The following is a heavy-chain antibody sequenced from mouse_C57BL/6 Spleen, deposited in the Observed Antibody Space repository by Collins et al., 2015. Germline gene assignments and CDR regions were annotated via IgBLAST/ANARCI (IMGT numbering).Heavy chain of an antibody. Sequence: EVQLQQSGAELVKPGASVKLPCTASGFNIKDTYMHWVKQRPEQGLEWIGRIDPANGNTKYDPKFQGKATITADTSSNTAYLQLSSLTSEDTAVYYCATPTGGAMDYWGQGTSVTVSS. CDR3: ATPTGGAMDY. J-gene: IGHJ4*01. V-gene: IGHV14-3*02. D-gene: IGHD1-1*01. CDR1: GFNIKDTY. CDR2: IDPANGNT.